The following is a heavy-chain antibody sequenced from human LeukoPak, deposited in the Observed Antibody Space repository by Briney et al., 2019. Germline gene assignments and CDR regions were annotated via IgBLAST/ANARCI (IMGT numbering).Heavy chain of an antibody. CDR3: ARVSGGSGSGPVDY. D-gene: IGHD3-10*01. Sequence: PSETLSLTCTVSGGSIGSFHWSWIRQPPGKGLEWIGYIYNSVITNSNPSLKSRVTMSVDTSKNQFSLKLGSLTAADTAIYYCARVSGGSGSGPVDYWGQGTLVTVS. CDR1: GGSIGSFH. J-gene: IGHJ4*02. CDR2: IYNSVIT. V-gene: IGHV4-59*01.